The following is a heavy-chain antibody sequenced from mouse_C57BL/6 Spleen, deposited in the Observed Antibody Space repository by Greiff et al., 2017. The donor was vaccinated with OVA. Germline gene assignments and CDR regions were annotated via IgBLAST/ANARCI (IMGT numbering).Heavy chain of an antibody. J-gene: IGHJ3*01. Sequence: VQLKHSGPELVKPGASVKISCKASGYAFSSSWMNWVKQRPGKGLEWIGRIYPGDGDTNYNGKFKGKATLTADKSSSTAYMQLSSLTSEDSAVYFCATQIYYDYGWFAYWGKGTLVTVSA. D-gene: IGHD2-4*01. CDR2: IYPGDGDT. V-gene: IGHV1-82*01. CDR1: GYAFSSSW. CDR3: ATQIYYDYGWFAY.